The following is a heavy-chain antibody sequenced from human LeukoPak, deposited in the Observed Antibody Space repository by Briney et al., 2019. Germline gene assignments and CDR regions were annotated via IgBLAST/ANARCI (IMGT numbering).Heavy chain of an antibody. Sequence: SETLSLTCTVSGGSISRGDYYWSWIRPPPGKGLEWIGYIYYSGSTYYNPSLKSRVTISVDTSKNQFSLKLSSVTAADTAVYYCARGAVVVPAAIHWGQGTLVTVSS. CDR1: GGSISRGDYY. V-gene: IGHV4-30-4*01. CDR2: IYYSGST. D-gene: IGHD2-2*01. CDR3: ARGAVVVPAAIH. J-gene: IGHJ4*02.